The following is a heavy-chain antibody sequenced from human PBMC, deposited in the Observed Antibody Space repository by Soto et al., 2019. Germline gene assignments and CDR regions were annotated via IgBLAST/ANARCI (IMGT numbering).Heavy chain of an antibody. V-gene: IGHV4-39*01. CDR2: IYYSGIT. J-gene: IGHJ3*02. CDR1: GGSISSSNYY. Sequence: KPSETLSLTCTVSGGSISSSNYYWVWIRHPPGKGLEWIGSIYYSGITYYNPSLKSRVTISVDTSKTQFSLKLNSVTAADTAVYYCARPPTANLDAFEIWGQGTMVTVSS. CDR3: ARPPTANLDAFEI. D-gene: IGHD7-27*01.